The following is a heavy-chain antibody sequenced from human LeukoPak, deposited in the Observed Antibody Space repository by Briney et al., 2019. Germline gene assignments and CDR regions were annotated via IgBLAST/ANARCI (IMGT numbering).Heavy chain of an antibody. D-gene: IGHD3-10*01. Sequence: GESLKISCKGSGYSFTSYWIGWVRQMPGKGLEWMGIIYPGDSDTRYSPSFQGQVTISADKSISTAYLQWSSLKASDTAMYYCARGSLVRGVLNWFDPWGQGTPVTVSS. CDR3: ARGSLVRGVLNWFDP. CDR2: IYPGDSDT. CDR1: GYSFTSYW. J-gene: IGHJ5*02. V-gene: IGHV5-51*01.